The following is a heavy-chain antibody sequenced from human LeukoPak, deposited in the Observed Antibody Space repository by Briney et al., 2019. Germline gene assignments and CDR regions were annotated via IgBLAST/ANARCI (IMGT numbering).Heavy chain of an antibody. V-gene: IGHV3-48*03. CDR3: ARDPYYYDSSGYFDY. D-gene: IGHD3-22*01. CDR2: ISSSGSTI. Sequence: GGSLRLSCAASGFTFSSYEMNWVRQAPGKGLEWVSYISSSGSTIYYADSVKGRFTISRDNAKNSLYLQMNSLRAEDTAVYYCARDPYYYDSSGYFDYWGQGTLVTVSS. CDR1: GFTFSSYE. J-gene: IGHJ4*02.